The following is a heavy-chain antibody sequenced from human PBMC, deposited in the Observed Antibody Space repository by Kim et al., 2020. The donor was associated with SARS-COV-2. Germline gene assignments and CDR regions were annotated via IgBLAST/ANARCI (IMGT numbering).Heavy chain of an antibody. CDR1: GFTFNSYS. CDR2: ISSYSAYI. J-gene: IGHJ4*02. V-gene: IGHV3-21*01. Sequence: GGSLRLSCAASGFTFNSYSMNWVRQAPGKGLEWVSSISSYSAYIYYADSVKGRFTISRDNAKNSLYLQMNSLGAEDTAVYYCTRDVRSGVHTYSIWGQGTLVTVSS. D-gene: IGHD2-15*01. CDR3: TRDVRSGVHTYSI.